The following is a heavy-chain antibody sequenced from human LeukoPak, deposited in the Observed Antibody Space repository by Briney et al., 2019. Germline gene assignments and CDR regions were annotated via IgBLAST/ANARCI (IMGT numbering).Heavy chain of an antibody. CDR3: ARSSHCSGGSCYFRSGMLRATFLRRWFDP. CDR1: GGSISSGSYY. J-gene: IGHJ5*02. D-gene: IGHD2-15*01. V-gene: IGHV4-61*02. Sequence: SETLSLTCTVSGGSISSGSYYWSWIRQPAGKGLEWIGRIYTSGSTNYNPSLKSRVTISVDTSKNQFSLKLSSVTAADTAVYYCARSSHCSGGSCYFRSGMLRATFLRRWFDPWGQGTLVTVSS. CDR2: IYTSGST.